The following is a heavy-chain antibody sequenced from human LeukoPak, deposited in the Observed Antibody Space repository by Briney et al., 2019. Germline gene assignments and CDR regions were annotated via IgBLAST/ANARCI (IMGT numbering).Heavy chain of an antibody. CDR1: GYTFTGYY. CDR3: ARGEGWIQLWADYYGMDV. D-gene: IGHD5-18*01. Sequence: ASVTVSCKASGYTFTGYYMHWVRQAPGQGLEGRGWINPNSGGTNYAQKFQGWVTMTRDTSISTAYMELSRLRSDDTAVYYCARGEGWIQLWADYYGMDVWGKGTTVTVSS. V-gene: IGHV1-2*04. J-gene: IGHJ6*04. CDR2: INPNSGGT.